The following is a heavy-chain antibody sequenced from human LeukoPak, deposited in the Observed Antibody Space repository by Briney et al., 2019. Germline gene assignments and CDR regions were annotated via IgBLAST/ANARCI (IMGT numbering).Heavy chain of an antibody. CDR3: ARGRGYSGYDYVDY. CDR1: GFTVSSNY. CDR2: IYSGGST. D-gene: IGHD5-12*01. V-gene: IGHV3-53*01. Sequence: GGSLRLSCAASGFTVSSNYMSWVRQAPGKGLEWVSLIYSGGSTYYADSVKGRFTISRDNAKNSLYLQMNSLRDEDTAVYYCARGRGYSGYDYVDYWGQGTLVTVSS. J-gene: IGHJ4*02.